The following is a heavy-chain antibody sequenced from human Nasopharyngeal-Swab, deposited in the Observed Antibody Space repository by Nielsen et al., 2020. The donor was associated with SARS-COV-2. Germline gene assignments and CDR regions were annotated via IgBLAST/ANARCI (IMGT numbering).Heavy chain of an antibody. Sequence: WIRQPPGKGLEWVAVIWYDGSNKYYADSVKGRFTISRDNSKNTLYLQMNSLRAADTAVYYCARAERYYYGSGRGGRAFDIWGQGTMVTVSS. J-gene: IGHJ3*02. CDR3: ARAERYYYGSGRGGRAFDI. D-gene: IGHD3-10*01. CDR2: IWYDGSNK. V-gene: IGHV3-33*01.